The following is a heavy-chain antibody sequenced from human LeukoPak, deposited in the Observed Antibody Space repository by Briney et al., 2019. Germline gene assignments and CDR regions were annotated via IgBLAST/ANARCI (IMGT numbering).Heavy chain of an antibody. D-gene: IGHD6-13*01. CDR1: GGSFSGYY. CDR3: ARGRQQLATALDY. V-gene: IGHV4-34*01. Sequence: SETLSLTCAVYGGSFSGYYWSWIRQPPEKGLEWIGEINHSGSTNYNPSLKSRVTISVDTSKNQFSLKLSSVTAADTAVYYCARGRQQLATALDYWGQGTLVTVSS. CDR2: INHSGST. J-gene: IGHJ4*02.